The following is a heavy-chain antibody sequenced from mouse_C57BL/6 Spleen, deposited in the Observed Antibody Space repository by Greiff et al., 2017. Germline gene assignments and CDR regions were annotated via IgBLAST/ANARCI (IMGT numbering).Heavy chain of an antibody. V-gene: IGHV5-16*01. Sequence: EVKLLESEGGLVQPGSSMKLSCTASGFTFSDYYMAWVRQVPEKGLEWVANINYDGSSTYYLDSLKSRFIISRDNAKNILYLQMSSLKSEDTATYYCAKYGTEYYFDYWGQGTTLTVSS. CDR2: INYDGSST. CDR1: GFTFSDYY. CDR3: AKYGTEYYFDY. J-gene: IGHJ2*01. D-gene: IGHD1-1*01.